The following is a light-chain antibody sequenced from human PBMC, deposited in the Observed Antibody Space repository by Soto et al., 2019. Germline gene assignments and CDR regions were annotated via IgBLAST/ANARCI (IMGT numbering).Light chain of an antibody. Sequence: EIVLTHSPGTLSLSPCERASLSFRASQSVSSNLAWYQQKPGQAPRLLIYGASIRATGIPARFSGSGSGTEFTLTISSLQSEDFAVYYCQQYNVWPPLFGQGTRLE. V-gene: IGKV3-15*01. CDR1: QSVSSN. CDR3: QQYNVWPPL. J-gene: IGKJ5*01. CDR2: GAS.